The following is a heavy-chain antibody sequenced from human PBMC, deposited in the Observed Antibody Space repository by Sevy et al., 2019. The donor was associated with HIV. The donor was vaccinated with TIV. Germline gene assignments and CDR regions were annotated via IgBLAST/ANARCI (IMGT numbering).Heavy chain of an antibody. Sequence: GGSRRLSCAASGFTFSSYTMNWVRQAPGKGLEWVSSITSSSYIYYADAVKGRFTISRDNAKNSLYLQMNSLRAEDTAVYYCAELSSSAIDMWGQGTMVTVSS. CDR2: ITSSSYI. CDR1: GFTFSSYT. J-gene: IGHJ3*02. V-gene: IGHV3-21*01. D-gene: IGHD1-7*01. CDR3: AELSSSAIDM.